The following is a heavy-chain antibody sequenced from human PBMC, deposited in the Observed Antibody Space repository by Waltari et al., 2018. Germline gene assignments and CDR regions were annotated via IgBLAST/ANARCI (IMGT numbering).Heavy chain of an antibody. Sequence: QVQLVQSGSELKKPGASVKVSCKASGYTFTSYAMNWVRQAPGQGLEWMGWINTNTGNPTYAQGFTGRFVVSLDTSVSTAYRQISSLKAEDTAVYYCARGGTQAGYCSGGSCQNWFDPWGQGTLVTVSS. CDR3: ARGGTQAGYCSGGSCQNWFDP. J-gene: IGHJ5*02. CDR2: INTNTGNP. CDR1: GYTFTSYA. V-gene: IGHV7-4-1*02. D-gene: IGHD2-15*01.